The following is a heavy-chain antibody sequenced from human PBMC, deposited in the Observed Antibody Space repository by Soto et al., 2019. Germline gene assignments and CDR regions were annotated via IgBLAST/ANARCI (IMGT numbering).Heavy chain of an antibody. D-gene: IGHD3-10*01. Sequence: GGSLRLSCAASGFTFSSYGMHWVRQAPGKGLEWVAVIWYDGSNKYYADSVKGRFTISRDNSKNTLYLQMNSLRAEDTAVYYCARDSPYYYVSNWFDPWGQGTLVTVSS. CDR3: ARDSPYYYVSNWFDP. J-gene: IGHJ5*02. CDR2: IWYDGSNK. V-gene: IGHV3-33*01. CDR1: GFTFSSYG.